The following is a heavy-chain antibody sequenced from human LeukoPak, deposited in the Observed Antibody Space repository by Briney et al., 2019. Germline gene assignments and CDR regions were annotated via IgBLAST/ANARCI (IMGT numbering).Heavy chain of an antibody. Sequence: GGSLRPSCAASGFTFDDYAMHWVRQAPGKGLEWVSLISGDGGSTYYADSVKGRFTISRDNSKNSLYLQMNSLRTEDTALYYCAKGYGSGSYLVPLDYWGQGTLVTVSS. CDR3: AKGYGSGSYLVPLDY. CDR2: ISGDGGST. V-gene: IGHV3-43*02. J-gene: IGHJ4*02. D-gene: IGHD3-10*01. CDR1: GFTFDDYA.